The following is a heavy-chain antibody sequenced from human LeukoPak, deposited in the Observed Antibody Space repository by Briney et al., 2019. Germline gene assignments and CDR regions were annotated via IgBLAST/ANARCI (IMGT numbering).Heavy chain of an antibody. CDR3: ARVGQQLADY. CDR1: GFTFSSYE. D-gene: IGHD6-13*01. CDR2: ISSSGNTI. J-gene: IGHJ4*02. Sequence: GGSLRLSCAASGFTFSSYEMNWVRPAPGKGLEWVSYISSSGNTIYNADSVKGRFIISRDNAKNSLYLQMNSLRAEDTAVYYCARVGQQLADYWGQGTLVTVSS. V-gene: IGHV3-48*03.